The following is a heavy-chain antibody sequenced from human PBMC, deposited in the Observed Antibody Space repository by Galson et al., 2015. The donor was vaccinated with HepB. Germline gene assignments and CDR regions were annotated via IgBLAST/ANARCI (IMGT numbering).Heavy chain of an antibody. D-gene: IGHD6-13*01. J-gene: IGHJ4*02. CDR1: GFTFSSYA. V-gene: IGHV3-30*04. CDR2: ISYDGSNK. CDR3: ARDISSSWYVTLGVDY. Sequence: SLRLSCAASGFTFSSYAMHWVRQAPGKGLEWVAVISYDGSNKYYADSVKGRFTISRDNSKNTLYLQMNSLRAEDTAVYYCARDISSSWYVTLGVDYWGQGTLVTVSS.